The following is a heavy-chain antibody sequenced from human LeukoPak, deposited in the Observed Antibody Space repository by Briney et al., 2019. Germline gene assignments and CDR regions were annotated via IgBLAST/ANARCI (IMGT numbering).Heavy chain of an antibody. CDR2: IYSSGRT. Sequence: SETLSLTCTVSGGSISSSSYYWGWIRQPPGKGLEWIGSIYSSGRTSYNPSLKSPVTISVDTSKNQFSLKLSSVTAADTAVYYCARHYGSGGYLIPFDYWGQGTLVTVSS. CDR3: ARHYGSGGYLIPFDY. D-gene: IGHD3-10*01. V-gene: IGHV4-39*01. J-gene: IGHJ4*02. CDR1: GGSISSSSYY.